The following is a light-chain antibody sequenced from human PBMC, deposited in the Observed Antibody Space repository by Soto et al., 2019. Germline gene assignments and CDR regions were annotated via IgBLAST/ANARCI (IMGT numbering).Light chain of an antibody. Sequence: QSVLTQPPSASGSPGQSVAISCTGTSSGVGGYNYVSWYQQHPGKAPKLMIYEVNKRPSGVPDRFAGSKSGNTASLTVSGLQAEDESDYYCSSYAGSDDLMFGGGTKLTVL. CDR3: SSYAGSDDLM. CDR1: SSGVGGYNY. V-gene: IGLV2-8*01. J-gene: IGLJ3*02. CDR2: EVN.